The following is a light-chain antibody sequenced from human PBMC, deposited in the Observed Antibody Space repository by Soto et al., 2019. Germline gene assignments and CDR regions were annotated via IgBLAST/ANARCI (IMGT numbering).Light chain of an antibody. Sequence: EILMTQSPATLSVSPGERATLSCRASQTVSGNLAWYQLKPGQAPRLLILGASTRATGIPARFSGSGFGTEFTLTISSLQSEDVGVYYCQQYDSWPYTFDQGTKLEIK. V-gene: IGKV3-15*01. CDR2: GAS. CDR3: QQYDSWPYT. CDR1: QTVSGN. J-gene: IGKJ2*01.